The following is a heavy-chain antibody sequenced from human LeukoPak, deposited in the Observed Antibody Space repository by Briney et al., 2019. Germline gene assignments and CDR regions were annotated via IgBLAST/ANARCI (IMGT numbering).Heavy chain of an antibody. CDR2: ISAYNGNT. D-gene: IGHD3-10*01. V-gene: IGHV1-18*01. CDR1: GYTFTSYG. Sequence: AASVKVSCKASGYTFTSYGISWVRQAPGQGLECMGWISAYNGNTNYARKLQGRVTMTTDTSTSTAYMELRSLRSDDTAVYYCARAPPQYGSGSYYTLPRATAKEEYYYYMDVWGKGTTVTVSS. CDR3: ARAPPQYGSGSYYTLPRATAKEEYYYYMDV. J-gene: IGHJ6*03.